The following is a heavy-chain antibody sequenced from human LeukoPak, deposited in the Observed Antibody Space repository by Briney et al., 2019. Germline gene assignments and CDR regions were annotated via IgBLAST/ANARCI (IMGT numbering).Heavy chain of an antibody. J-gene: IGHJ6*03. V-gene: IGHV4-39*07. CDR3: AREVALAWYYYMDV. D-gene: IGHD2-15*01. CDR2: IYYSGST. CDR1: GGSISSSSYY. Sequence: SETLSLTCTVSGGSISSSSYYWGWIRQPPGKGLEWIGSIYYSGSTYYNPSLKSRVTISVDTSKNQFSLKLSSVTAADTAVYYCAREVALAWYYYMDVWGKGTTVTVSS.